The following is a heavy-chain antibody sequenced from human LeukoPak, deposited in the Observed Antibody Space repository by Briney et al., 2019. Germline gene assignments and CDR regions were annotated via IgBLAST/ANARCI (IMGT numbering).Heavy chain of an antibody. J-gene: IGHJ6*02. D-gene: IGHD3-10*01. CDR3: AKSMVRGSFDYYYGMDV. CDR1: GFTFSNYA. CDR2: ISGSGGST. Sequence: GGSLRLSCAASGFTFSNYAMSWVRQAPGKGLEWVSAISGSGGSTYYADSVKGRFTISRDNSKNTLYLQMNSLRAEDTAVYYCAKSMVRGSFDYYYGMDVWGQGTTVTVSS. V-gene: IGHV3-23*01.